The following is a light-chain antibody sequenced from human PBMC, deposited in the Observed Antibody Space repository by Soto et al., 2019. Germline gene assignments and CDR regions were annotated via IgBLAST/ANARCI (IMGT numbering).Light chain of an antibody. J-gene: IGKJ1*01. CDR2: GSS. V-gene: IGKV3-20*01. CDR1: QSVSSSY. CDR3: QQYGSSPWT. Sequence: EIVLTQSPATLSLSPGERATLSCRASQSVSSSYLAWYQQKPGQPPRLLIYGSSSRATGIPDRFSGSGSGTAFSLTTSRLEPEDFVVYYCQQYGSSPWTFGQGTKVEIK.